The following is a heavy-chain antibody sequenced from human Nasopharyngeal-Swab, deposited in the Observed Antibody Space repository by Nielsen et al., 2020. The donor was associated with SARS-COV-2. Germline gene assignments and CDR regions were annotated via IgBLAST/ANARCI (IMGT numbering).Heavy chain of an antibody. D-gene: IGHD3-10*01. CDR1: GYTFTSYG. CDR2: ISAYNGNT. V-gene: IGHV1-18*01. CDR3: ARGYGSGSYYAYYYYGMDV. Sequence: ASVKVYCKASGYTFTSYGISWVRQAPGQGLEWMGWISAYNGNTNYAQKLQGRVTMTTDTSTSTAYMELRSLRSDDTAVYYCARGYGSGSYYAYYYYGMDVWGQGTTVTVSS. J-gene: IGHJ6*02.